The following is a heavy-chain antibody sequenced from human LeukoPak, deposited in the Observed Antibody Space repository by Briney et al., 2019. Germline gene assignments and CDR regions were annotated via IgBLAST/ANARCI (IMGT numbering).Heavy chain of an antibody. CDR3: ARDHSSVWYVSDY. V-gene: IGHV1-46*01. Sequence: GASVKVSCKASDYTFTSYYMHWVGQAPGQGVEWMGIIYPSVGSTSYAQKFQRRVTMTRHTSTSTVYMDLSSLRSEDTAVYYCARDHSSVWYVSDYWGQGTLVTVSS. D-gene: IGHD6-19*01. CDR2: IYPSVGST. CDR1: DYTFTSYY. J-gene: IGHJ4*02.